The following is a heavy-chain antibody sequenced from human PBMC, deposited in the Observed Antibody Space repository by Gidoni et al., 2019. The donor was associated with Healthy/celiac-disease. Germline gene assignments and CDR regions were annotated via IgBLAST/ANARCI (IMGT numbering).Heavy chain of an antibody. CDR3: ARGSGWPYYYYYGMDV. CDR2: IYSGGST. D-gene: IGHD6-19*01. V-gene: IGHV3-53*04. Sequence: EVQLLESGCGLVQSRWSLLLSCAASGFTVSCNYLRWVRQAPGKGLEWVSVIYSGGSTYCADPVKGRFTISRHNSKNTLYLQMNSLRAEDTAVYYCARGSGWPYYYYYGMDVWGQGTTVTVSS. J-gene: IGHJ6*02. CDR1: GFTVSCNY.